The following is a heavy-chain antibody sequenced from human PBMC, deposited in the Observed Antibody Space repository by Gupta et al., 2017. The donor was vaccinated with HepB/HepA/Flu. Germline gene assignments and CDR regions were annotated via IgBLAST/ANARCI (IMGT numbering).Heavy chain of an antibody. CDR1: GFTFGSYA. V-gene: IGHV3-30-3*01. CDR3: ARDPNHIVVLTAIDY. J-gene: IGHJ4*02. CDR2: ISYDGSEI. Sequence: QVQLVESGGGVVQPGRSLRLSCAASGFTFGSYAMHWVRQAPGKGLEWVADISYDGSEIYYADSVKGRFTISRDNFKNTLYLQMNSLRVEDTAVYYCARDPNHIVVLTAIDYWGQGTLVTVSS. D-gene: IGHD2-21*02.